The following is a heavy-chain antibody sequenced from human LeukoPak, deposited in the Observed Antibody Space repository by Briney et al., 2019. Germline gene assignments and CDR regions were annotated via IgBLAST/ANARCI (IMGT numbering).Heavy chain of an antibody. J-gene: IGHJ5*02. CDR3: ATVSLGVVTAFDP. V-gene: IGHV1-24*01. Sequence: ASVKVSCKVSGCTLTELSMHWVRQAPGKGLEWMGGFDPEDGETIYAQKFQGRVTMTEDTSTDTAYMELSSLRSEDTAVYYCATVSLGVVTAFDPWGQGTLVTVSS. D-gene: IGHD3-3*01. CDR2: FDPEDGET. CDR1: GCTLTELS.